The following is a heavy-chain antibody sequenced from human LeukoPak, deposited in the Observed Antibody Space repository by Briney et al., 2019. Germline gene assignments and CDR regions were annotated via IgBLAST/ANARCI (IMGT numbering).Heavy chain of an antibody. D-gene: IGHD3-3*01. CDR1: GFTFSRYE. V-gene: IGHV3-48*03. CDR2: ISSSGSTI. J-gene: IGHJ6*03. Sequence: PGGTLRLSCPAYGFTFSRYEMNWVRQAPGKGLEWVSYISSSGSTIYYSDSVKGRFTISRDNANHSLYLQMNSLRAEDTAVYYCARDSYDFWSGYYPDYYYYTDVWGKGTTVTVSS. CDR3: ARDSYDFWSGYYPDYYYYTDV.